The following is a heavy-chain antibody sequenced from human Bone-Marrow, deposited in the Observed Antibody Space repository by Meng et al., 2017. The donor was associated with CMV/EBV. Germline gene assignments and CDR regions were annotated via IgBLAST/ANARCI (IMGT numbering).Heavy chain of an antibody. CDR1: GYSISRGYY. CDR2: IYHSGIT. Sequence: SETLSLTCTVSGYSISRGYYWGWIRQPPGKALEWIGTIYHSGITHYNPSLESRVTISVDTSKNQFSLKLSSVTAADTAVYYCAREDTAMVIYYGMDVWGQGTTVTVSS. V-gene: IGHV4-38-2*02. CDR3: AREDTAMVIYYGMDV. D-gene: IGHD5-18*01. J-gene: IGHJ6*02.